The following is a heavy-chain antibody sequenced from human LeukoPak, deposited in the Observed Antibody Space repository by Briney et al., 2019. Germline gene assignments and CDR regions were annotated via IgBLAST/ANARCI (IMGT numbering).Heavy chain of an antibody. D-gene: IGHD3-22*01. Sequence: GASVKVSCKASGYTFTDYYIHWVRQAPGQGLEWMGWINPNSGGTNYAPKFQGRVTMTRDTSVSTAYMELSSLRSDDTAVYYCARVGRDYYDSSGYDSGFGYWGQGTLVTVSS. CDR3: ARVGRDYYDSSGYDSGFGY. J-gene: IGHJ4*02. CDR1: GYTFTDYY. V-gene: IGHV1-2*02. CDR2: INPNSGGT.